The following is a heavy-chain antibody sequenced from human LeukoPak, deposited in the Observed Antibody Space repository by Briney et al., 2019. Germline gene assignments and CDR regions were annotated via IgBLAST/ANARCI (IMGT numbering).Heavy chain of an antibody. CDR1: GGSFSGYY. CDR3: AREVGLAAHYFDY. D-gene: IGHD6-13*01. Sequence: SETLSLTCAVYGGSFSGYYWSWIRQHSGKGLEWIGYIYYSGSTYYNPSLKSRVTISVDTSKNQFSLKLSSVTAADTAVYYCAREVGLAAHYFDYWGQGTLVTVSS. V-gene: IGHV4-31*11. J-gene: IGHJ4*02. CDR2: IYYSGST.